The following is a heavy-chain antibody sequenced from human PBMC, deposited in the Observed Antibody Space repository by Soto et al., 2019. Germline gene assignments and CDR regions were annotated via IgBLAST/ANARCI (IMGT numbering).Heavy chain of an antibody. J-gene: IGHJ5*01. Sequence: QLQLQESGPGLVKPSETLSLTCTSSGASITDSTYYWGWIRQSLGKWLEWIWSIYYSGSTYYNPSLEGRVTISVDTPKNQFSLRLTSVTAADTALYFCARHRSNCGSEWFHSWGQGTLVTVSS. CDR1: GASITDSTYY. CDR2: IYYSGST. D-gene: IGHD3-10*01. CDR3: ARHRSNCGSEWFHS. V-gene: IGHV4-39*01.